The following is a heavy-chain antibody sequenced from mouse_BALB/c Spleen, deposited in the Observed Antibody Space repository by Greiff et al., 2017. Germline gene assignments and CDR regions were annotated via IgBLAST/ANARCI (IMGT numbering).Heavy chain of an antibody. CDR1: GFYIKDYY. V-gene: IGHV14-4*02. CDR3: NAYGSSSYAMDY. CDR2: IDPENGDT. D-gene: IGHD1-1*01. J-gene: IGHJ4*01. Sequence: VQLQESGAELVRSGASVTLSCTASGFYIKDYYMHWVQQRPEQGLEWIGWIDPENGDTEYAPKFQGKANMTADTSSNTAYLQLSSLTSEDSAVYYWNAYGSSSYAMDYWGQGTSVTVSS.